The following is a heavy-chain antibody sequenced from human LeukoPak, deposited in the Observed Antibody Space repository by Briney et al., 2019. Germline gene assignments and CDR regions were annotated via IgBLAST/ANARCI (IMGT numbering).Heavy chain of an antibody. CDR1: GDSVSSGNYY. J-gene: IGHJ5*02. CDR2: IYYSGST. Sequence: SQTLSLTCTVSGDSVSSGNYYWSWIRQPAGKGLEWIGYIYYSGSTNYNPSLKSRVTISVDTSKNQFSLKLSSVTAADTAVYYCARSLLSYYYGSGSYLHWFDLWGQGTLVTVSS. CDR3: ARSLLSYYYGSGSYLHWFDL. D-gene: IGHD3-10*01. V-gene: IGHV4-61*10.